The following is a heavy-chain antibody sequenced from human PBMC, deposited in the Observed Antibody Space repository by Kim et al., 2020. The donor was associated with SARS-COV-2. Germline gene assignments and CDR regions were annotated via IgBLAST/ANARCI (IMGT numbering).Heavy chain of an antibody. J-gene: IGHJ5*02. Sequence: GGSLRLSFAGSGFYFSSNAMNWVRQTPGKGLEWVADISGGGVKTSYADSVKGRFTISRDNSRSTLFLQMDSLRVDDSAIYYCARGLASKASYSNWYDPW. CDR1: GFYFSSNA. V-gene: IGHV3-23*01. D-gene: IGHD3-10*01. CDR3: ARGLASKASYSNWYDP. CDR2: ISGGGVKT.